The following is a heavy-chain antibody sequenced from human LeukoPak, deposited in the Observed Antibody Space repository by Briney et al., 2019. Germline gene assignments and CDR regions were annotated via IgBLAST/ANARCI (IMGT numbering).Heavy chain of an antibody. Sequence: ASVKVSCKASGYTFTSYYMHWVRQAPGQGLEWMGIINPSGGSTSYAQKSQGRVTMTRDTSTSTVYMELSSLRSEDTAVYYCAREPMTTVTTGSYYFDYWGQGTLVTVSS. D-gene: IGHD4-17*01. CDR2: INPSGGST. J-gene: IGHJ4*02. V-gene: IGHV1-46*01. CDR3: AREPMTTVTTGSYYFDY. CDR1: GYTFTSYY.